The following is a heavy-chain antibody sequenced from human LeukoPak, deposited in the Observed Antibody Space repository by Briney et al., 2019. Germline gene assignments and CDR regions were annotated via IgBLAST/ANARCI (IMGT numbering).Heavy chain of an antibody. D-gene: IGHD3-22*01. J-gene: IGHJ4*02. CDR2: IYYSGST. V-gene: IGHV4-39*01. CDR3: ARQLDSSGYDFDY. Sequence: PSETLSLTRTVSGGSISSSSYYWGWIRQPPGKGLEWIGSIYYSGSTYYNPSLKSRVTISVDTSKNQFSLKLSSVTAADTAVYYCARQLDSSGYDFDYWGQGTLVTVSS. CDR1: GGSISSSSYY.